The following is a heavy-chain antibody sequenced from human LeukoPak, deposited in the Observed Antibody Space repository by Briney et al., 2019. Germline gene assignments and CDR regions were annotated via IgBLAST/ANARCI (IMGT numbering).Heavy chain of an antibody. V-gene: IGHV3-48*02. CDR3: TRDPHALDF. J-gene: IGHJ4*02. CDR1: GFTFSSYA. CDR2: ISKIIGTI. Sequence: GGSLRLSCAASGFTFSSYAMSWVRQAPGKGLEWVSYISKIIGTIHYADSVKGRFTISRDNAKNSLYLQMNSLRDEDTAVYYCTRDPHALDFWGQGTLVTVSS.